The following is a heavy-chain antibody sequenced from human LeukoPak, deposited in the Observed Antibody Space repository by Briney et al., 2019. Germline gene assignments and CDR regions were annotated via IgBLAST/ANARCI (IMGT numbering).Heavy chain of an antibody. CDR2: IIPIFGTA. V-gene: IGHV1-69*13. CDR1: GGTFSSYA. D-gene: IGHD5-18*01. J-gene: IGHJ4*02. CDR3: ARGSSPRGYSYGQIFDY. Sequence: ASVKVSCKASGGTFSSYAISWVRQAPGQGLEWMGGIIPIFGTANYAQKFQGRVTITADESTSTAYMELSSLRSEDTAVYYCARGSSPRGYSYGQIFDYWGQGTLVTVSS.